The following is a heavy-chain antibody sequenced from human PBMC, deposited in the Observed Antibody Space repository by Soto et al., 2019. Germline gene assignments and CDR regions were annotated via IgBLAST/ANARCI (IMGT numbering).Heavy chain of an antibody. V-gene: IGHV1-69*01. CDR3: ARDTFYYDSDGIYFPNYFDY. CDR1: GGTLTTYA. D-gene: IGHD3-22*01. J-gene: IGHJ4*02. Sequence: QVQVVQSGAEVKKPGSSVKVSCKVSGGTLTTYAITWVRQAPGQGLEWVGGIIPKFRDTSYAQKFKGRVTITADAGESTSTAYMELSSLRSEDTALYYCARDTFYYDSDGIYFPNYFDYWGRGTLVTVSS. CDR2: IIPKFRDT.